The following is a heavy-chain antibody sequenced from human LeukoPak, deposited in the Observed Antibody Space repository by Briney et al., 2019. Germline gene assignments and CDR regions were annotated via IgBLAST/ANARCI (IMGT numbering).Heavy chain of an antibody. CDR1: GYTFTRYY. D-gene: IGHD3-22*01. Sequence: ASVKVSCKASGYTFTRYYMHWVRQAPGQGLEWMGWINPNSGGTNYAQKFQGRVTMTRDTSISTAYMELSRLRSDDTAVYYCARETSTYYYDSSGYFDYWGQGTLVTVSS. CDR3: ARETSTYYYDSSGYFDY. CDR2: INPNSGGT. J-gene: IGHJ4*02. V-gene: IGHV1-2*02.